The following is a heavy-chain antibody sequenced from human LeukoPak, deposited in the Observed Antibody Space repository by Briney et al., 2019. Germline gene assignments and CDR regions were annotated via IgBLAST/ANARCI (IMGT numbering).Heavy chain of an antibody. CDR2: IYYSGST. CDR1: GGSISSSSYY. J-gene: IGHJ4*02. D-gene: IGHD3-22*01. Sequence: SETLSVTCTVSGGSISSSSYYWGWIRQPPGKGLEWIGSIYYSGSTYYNPSLKSRVTISVDTSKNQFSLKLSSVTAADTAVYYCARHVPHYYDKGGFDYWGQGTLVTVSS. CDR3: ARHVPHYYDKGGFDY. V-gene: IGHV4-39*01.